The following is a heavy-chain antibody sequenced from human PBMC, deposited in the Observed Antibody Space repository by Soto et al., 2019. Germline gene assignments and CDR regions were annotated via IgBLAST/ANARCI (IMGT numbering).Heavy chain of an antibody. Sequence: PGGSLRLSCAASGFTFSSYAMSWVRQAPGKGLEWVSAISGSGGSTYYADSVKCRFTISRDNSKNTLYLQMNSLRAEDTAVYYCAKDLGYCSGGSCFGNYWGQGTLVTVSS. J-gene: IGHJ4*02. CDR3: AKDLGYCSGGSCFGNY. D-gene: IGHD2-15*01. CDR2: ISGSGGST. CDR1: GFTFSSYA. V-gene: IGHV3-23*01.